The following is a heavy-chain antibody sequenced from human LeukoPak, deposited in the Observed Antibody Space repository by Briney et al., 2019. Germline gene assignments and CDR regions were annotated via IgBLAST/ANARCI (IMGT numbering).Heavy chain of an antibody. D-gene: IGHD4-23*01. V-gene: IGHV3-30-3*01. CDR3: ARDSRDYGGEPFDY. Sequence: GRSLRLSCAASGFTFSSYAMHWVRQAPGKGLEWVAVISYDGSNKYYADSVKGRFTISRDNSKNTLYLQMNSLRAEDTAVYYCARDSRDYGGEPFDYWGQGTLVTVS. J-gene: IGHJ4*02. CDR1: GFTFSSYA. CDR2: ISYDGSNK.